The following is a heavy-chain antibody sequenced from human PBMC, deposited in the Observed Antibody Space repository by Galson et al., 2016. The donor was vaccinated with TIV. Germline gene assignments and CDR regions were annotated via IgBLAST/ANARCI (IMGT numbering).Heavy chain of an antibody. CDR1: GFRFTKFW. D-gene: IGHD2-8*01. CDR2: VYGLDSDV. Sequence: QSGAEVKKPGESLKISCQGSGFRFTKFWIGWVRQMPGKGLEWMGIVYGLDSDVRYSPSFQGQVTISVDRSITTAYLQWSSLKASDTAIYYCARLPGYCAHGVCFGDYECGVDVLGQGTTVTVTS. CDR3: ARLPGYCAHGVCFGDYECGVDV. J-gene: IGHJ6*02. V-gene: IGHV5-51*01.